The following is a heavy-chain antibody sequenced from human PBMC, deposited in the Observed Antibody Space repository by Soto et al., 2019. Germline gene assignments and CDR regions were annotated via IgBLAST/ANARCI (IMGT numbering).Heavy chain of an antibody. CDR1: GYTFTSYG. Sequence: QVQLVQSGGEVRKPGASVTVSCKASGYTFTSYGISWVRQAPGQGLEWMGWISGYNGKTNYAQKVQDRVTMTTDTSTSTVYLELRSLRFDVTAVYYCAREGDLPYDYDEMDVWGQGTTVTVSS. J-gene: IGHJ6*02. CDR2: ISGYNGKT. V-gene: IGHV1-18*01. D-gene: IGHD2-21*02. CDR3: AREGDLPYDYDEMDV.